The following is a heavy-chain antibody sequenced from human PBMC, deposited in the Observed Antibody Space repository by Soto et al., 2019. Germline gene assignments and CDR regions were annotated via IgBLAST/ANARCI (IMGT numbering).Heavy chain of an antibody. J-gene: IGHJ1*01. CDR3: ANTAEAVDRTVCGC. Sequence: GGSLRLSCASSGFTFSSSAMTCVRHSPGMWLEWVSTITGGGSGTYYADSVKGRFTISRDNSKNTLYLQMSSLRAEDTAVYYCANTAEAVDRTVCGCWGQGTRVTVSS. V-gene: IGHV3-23*01. D-gene: IGHD6-19*01. CDR1: GFTFSSSA. CDR2: ITGGGSGT.